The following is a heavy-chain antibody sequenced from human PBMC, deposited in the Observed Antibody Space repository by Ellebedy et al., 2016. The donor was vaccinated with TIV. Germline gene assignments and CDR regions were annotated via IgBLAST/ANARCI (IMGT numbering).Heavy chain of an antibody. CDR1: GFTFSNYG. CDR2: IWHDATNK. CDR3: ARGSSVGSPKEWKGFDY. D-gene: IGHD1-26*01. J-gene: IGHJ4*02. Sequence: GESLKISCAASGFTFSNYGMHWVRQAPGKGLEWVAVIWHDATNKYYGDSVKGRFTISRDNSKNTLHLQMNSLRAEDTAVYYCARGSSVGSPKEWKGFDYWGQGTLVTVSP. V-gene: IGHV3-33*01.